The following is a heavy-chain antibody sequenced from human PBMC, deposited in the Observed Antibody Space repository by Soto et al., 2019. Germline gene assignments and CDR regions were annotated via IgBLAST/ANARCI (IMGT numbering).Heavy chain of an antibody. J-gene: IGHJ6*02. CDR3: ARYSASGLYYYFGMDV. CDR1: GDYIISSNW. Sequence: SEPLSLTCTVSGDYIISSNWWTWFLHPPLKGLEWIGDIYHTGITNYNPSLKSRVTILVDKSKNQFSLKLTSVTAADTAVYYCARYSASGLYYYFGMDVWGQGTTVTVSS. D-gene: IGHD6-13*01. CDR2: IYHTGIT. V-gene: IGHV4-4*02.